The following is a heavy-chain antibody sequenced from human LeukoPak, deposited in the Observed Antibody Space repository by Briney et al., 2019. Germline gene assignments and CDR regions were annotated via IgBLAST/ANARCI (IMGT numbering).Heavy chain of an antibody. Sequence: GSLRLSCAASGFTFSSYWSWIRQPPGKGLEWIGEINHSGSTNYNPSLKSRVTISVDTSKNQFSLKLSSVTAADTAVYYCAKLGVIAVAGSNWFDPWGQGTLVTVSS. D-gene: IGHD6-19*01. CDR1: GFTFSSY. J-gene: IGHJ5*02. CDR3: AKLGVIAVAGSNWFDP. CDR2: INHSGST. V-gene: IGHV4-34*08.